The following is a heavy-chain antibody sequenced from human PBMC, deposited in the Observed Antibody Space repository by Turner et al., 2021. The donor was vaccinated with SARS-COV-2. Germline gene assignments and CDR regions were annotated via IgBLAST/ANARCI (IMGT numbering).Heavy chain of an antibody. J-gene: IGHJ4*02. Sequence: EVQLVESGGGLVKPGGSLRLSCAASGFTFSSYSMNCVRQAPGKGLEWVSSITSSDTYYADSVKGRFTISRDNAKNSLYLQMNSLRAEDTAVYYCVRDKDSSDYYYWGQGTLVTVSS. CDR1: GFTFSSYS. CDR2: ITSSDT. D-gene: IGHD3-22*01. CDR3: VRDKDSSDYYY. V-gene: IGHV3-21*01.